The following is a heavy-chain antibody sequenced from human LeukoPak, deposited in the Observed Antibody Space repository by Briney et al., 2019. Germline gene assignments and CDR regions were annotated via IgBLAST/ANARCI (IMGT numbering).Heavy chain of an antibody. D-gene: IGHD6-13*01. CDR1: GFTFSSYA. CDR3: AKGSSSWRYYFDY. V-gene: IGHV3-23*01. CDR2: ISGSGGST. Sequence: GGSLRLSCAASGFTFSSYAMSWVRQAPGKGLESVSAISGSGGSTYYADSVKGRFTIYRDNSKNTLYLQMNSLRAEDTAVYYCAKGSSSWRYYFDYWGQGTLVTVSS. J-gene: IGHJ4*02.